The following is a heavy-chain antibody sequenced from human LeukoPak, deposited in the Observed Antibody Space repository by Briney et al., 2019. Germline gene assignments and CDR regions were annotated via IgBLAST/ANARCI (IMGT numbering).Heavy chain of an antibody. CDR2: IIPIFGTA. Sequence: SVKVSCKASGGTFGSYAISWVRQAPGQGLEWMGGIIPIFGTANYAQKFQGRVTITADESTSTAYMELSSLRSEDTAVYYCASSRDQNRLYSGYDFLCVDYWGQGTLVTVSS. D-gene: IGHD5-12*01. J-gene: IGHJ4*02. CDR1: GGTFGSYA. CDR3: ASSRDQNRLYSGYDFLCVDY. V-gene: IGHV1-69*13.